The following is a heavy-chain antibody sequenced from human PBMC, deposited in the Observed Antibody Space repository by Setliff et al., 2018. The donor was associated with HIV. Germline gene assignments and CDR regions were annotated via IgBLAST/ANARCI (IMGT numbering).Heavy chain of an antibody. J-gene: IGHJ6*02. V-gene: IGHV1-8*01. D-gene: IGHD3-10*01. CDR1: GHTFTNYD. CDR3: ARGKGVGGVIITGGLDV. Sequence: ASVKVSCKPPGHTFTNYDIHWMRRAPGQGLEWMGWMNPNSGVSGYALKFHDRVTMTRDTSITTLYMELSSLTSEDTAVYYCARGKGVGGVIITGGLDVWGQGTTVTVS. CDR2: MNPNSGVS.